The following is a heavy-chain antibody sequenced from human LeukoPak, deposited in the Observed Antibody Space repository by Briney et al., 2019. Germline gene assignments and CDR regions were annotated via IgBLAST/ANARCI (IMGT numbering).Heavy chain of an antibody. V-gene: IGHV3-30*18. Sequence: PGRSLRLSCAASGFTSSSYAMHWVRQAPGKGLEWVTVISSDGSTKYYADSVKGRFTISRDNSKNTLYLQMNSLRAEDTAVYYCAKDVSPATGDGFEIWGQGTMVTVSS. CDR2: ISSDGSTK. J-gene: IGHJ3*02. CDR3: AKDVSPATGDGFEI. D-gene: IGHD1-14*01. CDR1: GFTSSSYA.